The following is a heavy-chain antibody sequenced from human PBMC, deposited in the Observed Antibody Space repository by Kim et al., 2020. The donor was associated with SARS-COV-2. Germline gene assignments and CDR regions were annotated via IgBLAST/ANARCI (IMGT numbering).Heavy chain of an antibody. Sequence: ASVKVSCKVSGYTLTELSIHWVRQAPGKGLEWMGGFDPEDGETVYAQKFQGRVTMTEDTSTDTAYMELSSLRSEDTAVYYCATAPAVAGDRRHFSYYYGMDVWGQGTTVTVS. J-gene: IGHJ6*02. CDR2: FDPEDGET. V-gene: IGHV1-24*01. CDR3: ATAPAVAGDRRHFSYYYGMDV. D-gene: IGHD6-19*01. CDR1: GYTLTELS.